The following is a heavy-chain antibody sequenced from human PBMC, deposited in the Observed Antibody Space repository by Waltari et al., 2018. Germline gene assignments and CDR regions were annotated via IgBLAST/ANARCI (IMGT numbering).Heavy chain of an antibody. CDR1: GYSISSGYY. J-gene: IGHJ4*02. CDR3: ATTLGYCSGGSCYIGY. V-gene: IGHV4-38-2*01. D-gene: IGHD2-15*01. CDR2: IYHSGST. Sequence: QVQLQESGPGLVKPSETLSLPCAVSGYSISSGYYWGWIRQPPGKGLEWIGSIYHSGSTYYNPSLKSRVTISVDTSKNQFSLKLSSVTAADTAVYYCATTLGYCSGGSCYIGYWGQGTLVTVSS.